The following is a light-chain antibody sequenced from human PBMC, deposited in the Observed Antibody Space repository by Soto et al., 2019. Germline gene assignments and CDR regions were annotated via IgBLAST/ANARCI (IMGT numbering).Light chain of an antibody. CDR3: QQYDSTSQGLN. CDR2: WAS. CDR1: QSVLYSSHNKNY. V-gene: IGKV4-1*01. Sequence: DIVMTQSPDSLAVSLGERATINCTSIQSVLYSSHNKNYLAWYQQKPGEPPKLLIYWASTLETGVPDPFRGSGSGPDFPLTIRGLQAEAGAVYYCQQYDSTSQGLNFGPGTKVEIK. J-gene: IGKJ3*01.